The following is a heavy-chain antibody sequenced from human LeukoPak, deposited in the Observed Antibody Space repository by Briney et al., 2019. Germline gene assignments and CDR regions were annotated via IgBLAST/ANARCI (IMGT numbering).Heavy chain of an antibody. D-gene: IGHD5-18*01. CDR3: ARVGLLRYCYYGMDV. Sequence: SETLSLTCTVSGGSISSGGYYWSWIRQPPGKGLEWIGYIYHSGSTYYNPSLKSRVTISVDRSKNQFSLKLSSVTAADTAVYYCARVGLLRYCYYGMDVWGQGTTVTVSS. V-gene: IGHV4-30-2*01. CDR1: GGSISSGGYY. J-gene: IGHJ6*02. CDR2: IYHSGST.